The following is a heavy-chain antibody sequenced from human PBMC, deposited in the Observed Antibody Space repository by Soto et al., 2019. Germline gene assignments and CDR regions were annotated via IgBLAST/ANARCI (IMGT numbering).Heavy chain of an antibody. V-gene: IGHV3-23*01. CDR1: GLTFSNYV. CDR3: AKDLITIFGVVADYYMDV. Sequence: GGSLRLSCVASGLTFSNYVMSWVRKAPGKGLEWVSGISASGGSTYYADSVKGRFSVSRDNFDNTLYLQMNSLRAEDTAVYYCAKDLITIFGVVADYYMDVWGKGTTVTVSS. CDR2: ISASGGST. J-gene: IGHJ6*03. D-gene: IGHD3-3*01.